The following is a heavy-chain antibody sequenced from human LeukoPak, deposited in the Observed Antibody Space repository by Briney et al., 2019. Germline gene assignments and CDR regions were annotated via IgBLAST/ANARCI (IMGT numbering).Heavy chain of an antibody. CDR1: SYTFTSYG. J-gene: IGHJ5*02. CDR2: ISAYNGNT. CDR3: ARDLPIAAGNNWFDP. V-gene: IGHV1-18*01. Sequence: GASVKVSCKASSYTFTSYGISWVRQAPGQGLEWMGWISAYNGNTNYAQKLQGRVTMTTDTSTSTAYMELRSLRSDDTAVYYCARDLPIAAGNNWFDPWGQGTLVTVSS. D-gene: IGHD6-13*01.